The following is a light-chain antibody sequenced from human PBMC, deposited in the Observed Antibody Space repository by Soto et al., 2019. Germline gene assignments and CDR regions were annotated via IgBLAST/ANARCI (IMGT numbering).Light chain of an antibody. J-gene: IGLJ1*01. CDR2: GNN. CDR1: SSNIGAAYD. CDR3: SSYTSSSTLNV. Sequence: QSVLTQPPSMSGAPGQRVTISCTGSSSNIGAAYDVHWYKHLPGTAPKLLIYGNNNRPSGVPDRFSGSKSGNTASLTISGLQAEDEADYYCSSYTSSSTLNVFGTGTKVTVL. V-gene: IGLV1-40*01.